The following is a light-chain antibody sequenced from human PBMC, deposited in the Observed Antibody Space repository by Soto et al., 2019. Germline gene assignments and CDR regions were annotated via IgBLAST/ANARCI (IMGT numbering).Light chain of an antibody. V-gene: IGKV3-20*01. CDR3: QHYRTS. Sequence: EIVLTQSPGTLSLSPGERATLSCRASQGVSSSYLAWYQQKPGQPPRLLIYGASSRATGIPDRFSGRGSGTDFTITITTLEPEEFAGYYCQHYRTSFGGGTKLEIK. J-gene: IGKJ4*01. CDR2: GAS. CDR1: QGVSSSY.